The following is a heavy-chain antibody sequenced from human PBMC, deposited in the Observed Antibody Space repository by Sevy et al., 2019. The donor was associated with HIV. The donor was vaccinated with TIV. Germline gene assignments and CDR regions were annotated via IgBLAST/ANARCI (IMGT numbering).Heavy chain of an antibody. Sequence: GGSLRLSCAASGFTFSSYGMHWVRQAPGKGLEWVAVISYDGSNKYYADSVKGRFTISRDNSKNTLYLQMNSLRAEDTAVYYCAKDLKEVVKVGFLEWLPNPLDYWGQGTLVTVSS. V-gene: IGHV3-30*18. CDR3: AKDLKEVVKVGFLEWLPNPLDY. CDR1: GFTFSSYG. CDR2: ISYDGSNK. D-gene: IGHD3-3*01. J-gene: IGHJ4*02.